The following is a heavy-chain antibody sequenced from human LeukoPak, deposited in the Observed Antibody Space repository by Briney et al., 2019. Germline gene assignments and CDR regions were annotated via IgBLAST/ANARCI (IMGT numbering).Heavy chain of an antibody. V-gene: IGHV3-23*01. Sequence: GGSLRPSCAASGFTFSSYAMSWVRQAPVKGLEWVSAISGSGGSTYYADSVKGRFTISRDNSKNTLYLQMNSLRAEDTAVYYCAKALWFGESNFDYWGQGTLVTVSS. CDR2: ISGSGGST. D-gene: IGHD3-10*01. J-gene: IGHJ4*02. CDR3: AKALWFGESNFDY. CDR1: GFTFSSYA.